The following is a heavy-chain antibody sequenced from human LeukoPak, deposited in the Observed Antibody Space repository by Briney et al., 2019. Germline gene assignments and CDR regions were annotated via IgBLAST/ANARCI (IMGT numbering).Heavy chain of an antibody. CDR1: ELIVSSNH. D-gene: IGHD5-12*01. Sequence: GGSLRLSCAASELIVSSNHMSWVRQAPGKGLEWVSIMYSGGATYYADSVKGRFTVSRDNSKNTLYLLMNSLRAEDTAVCHCARARGYAIEYWGQGILVTVSS. CDR2: MYSGGAT. CDR3: ARARGYAIEY. J-gene: IGHJ4*02. V-gene: IGHV3-53*01.